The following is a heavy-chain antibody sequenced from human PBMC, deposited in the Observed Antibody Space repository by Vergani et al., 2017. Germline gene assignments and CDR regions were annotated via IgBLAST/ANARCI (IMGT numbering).Heavy chain of an antibody. J-gene: IGHJ1*01. Sequence: EVQLLESGGGLVQPGGSLRLSCAASGFTFSNFAISWVRQAPGKGLEWVSGISGSGRTTYYAASVKGRFTISRDNSKNTLYLQMNSLRADDSAVYYCTKAGQYDSDNFHDSWGQGALVTVAS. D-gene: IGHD3-22*01. CDR1: GFTFSNFA. CDR2: ISGSGRTT. CDR3: TKAGQYDSDNFHDS. V-gene: IGHV3-23*01.